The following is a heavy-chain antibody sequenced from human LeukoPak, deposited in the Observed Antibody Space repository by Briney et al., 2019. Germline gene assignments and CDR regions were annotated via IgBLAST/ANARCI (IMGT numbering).Heavy chain of an antibody. CDR3: ARDQGGYCSGGSCYDGMDV. Sequence: ASVKVSRKASGYTFTGYYMHWVRQAPGQGLEWMGWINPNSGGTNYAQKFQGRVTMTRDTSISTAYMELSRLRSDDTAVYYCARDQGGYCSGGSCYDGMDVWGQGTTVTVSS. D-gene: IGHD2-15*01. CDR1: GYTFTGYY. J-gene: IGHJ6*02. CDR2: INPNSGGT. V-gene: IGHV1-2*02.